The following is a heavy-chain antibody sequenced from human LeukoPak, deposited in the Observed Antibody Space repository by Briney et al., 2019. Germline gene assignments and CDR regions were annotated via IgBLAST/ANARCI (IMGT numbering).Heavy chain of an antibody. J-gene: IGHJ4*02. Sequence: GESLKISCKASGYKFNSNWIVWVRQMPGKGLEWMGNIYPGDSDTRYSPSFQGQVTISADKSISTAYLQWSSLKASDTAMYYCARPTYYYDSSGRRRYYFDYWGQGTLVTVSS. V-gene: IGHV5-51*01. CDR1: GYKFNSNW. CDR3: ARPTYYYDSSGRRRYYFDY. CDR2: IYPGDSDT. D-gene: IGHD3-22*01.